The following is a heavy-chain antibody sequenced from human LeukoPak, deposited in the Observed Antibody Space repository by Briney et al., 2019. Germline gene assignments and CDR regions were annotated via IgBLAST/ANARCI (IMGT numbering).Heavy chain of an antibody. CDR1: GASFITYY. Sequence: KPSETLSLTCAVYGASFITYYWTWIRQSPDRGLEWIGEVKHDGDTNVNPSLRSRVVMSVDASKNQFSLKMTSVTAADTAIYFCARGPVALPNDRLSLFFDFWGQGTLVTVSS. D-gene: IGHD2-8*01. J-gene: IGHJ5*01. CDR3: ARGPVALPNDRLSLFFDF. CDR2: VKHDGDT. V-gene: IGHV4-34*01.